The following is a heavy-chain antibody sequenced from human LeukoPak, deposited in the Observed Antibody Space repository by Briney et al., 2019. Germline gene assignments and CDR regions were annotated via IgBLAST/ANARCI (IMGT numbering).Heavy chain of an antibody. V-gene: IGHV4-39*01. CDR2: IYYSGST. D-gene: IGHD4-17*01. CDR3: ARLALDYGDYGLQKPSYYFDY. CDR1: GGSISSSSYY. J-gene: IGHJ4*02. Sequence: SETLSLTCTVSGGSISSSSYYWGWIRQPPGKGLEWIGSIYYSGSTYYNPSLKSRVTISVDTSKNQFSLKLSSVTAADTAVYYCARLALDYGDYGLQKPSYYFDYWGQGTLVTVSS.